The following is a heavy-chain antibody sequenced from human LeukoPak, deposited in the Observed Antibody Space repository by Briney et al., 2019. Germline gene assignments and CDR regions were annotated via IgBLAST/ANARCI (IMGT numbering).Heavy chain of an antibody. CDR1: GGSISSYY. J-gene: IGHJ4*02. Sequence: SETLSLTCTVSGGSISSYYWSWIRQPPGNGLEWIGYIYYSGSTNYNPSLKSRVTISVDTSKNQFSLKLSSVTAADTAVFYFFKQKTAYDILTGYYPFDYWGQGTLVTVSS. CDR3: FKQKTAYDILTGYYPFDY. D-gene: IGHD3-9*01. V-gene: IGHV4-59*01. CDR2: IYYSGST.